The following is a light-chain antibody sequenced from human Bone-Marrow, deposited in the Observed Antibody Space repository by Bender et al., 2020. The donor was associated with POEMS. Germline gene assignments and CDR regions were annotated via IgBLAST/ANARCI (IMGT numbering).Light chain of an antibody. CDR3: VSYMGSESWV. Sequence: QSALTQPASVSGSPGQSITISCTGSSSDVGAYNYVTWYQQHPGKAPRLIIYGVSNRPSGVSGRLSGSKSGNTASLTISGLQADDEGDFYCVSYMGSESWVFGGGTKLTVL. V-gene: IGLV2-14*03. CDR2: GVS. J-gene: IGLJ3*02. CDR1: SSDVGAYNY.